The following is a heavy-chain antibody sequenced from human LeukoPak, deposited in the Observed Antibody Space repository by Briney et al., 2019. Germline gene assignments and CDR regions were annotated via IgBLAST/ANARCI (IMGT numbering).Heavy chain of an antibody. J-gene: IGHJ4*02. Sequence: SVKVSCKASGGTFSSYAISWVRQAPGQGLEWMGGIIPIFGTANYAQKFQGRVTITADESTSTAYMQLSSLRSEDTAVYYCARVRAYTRYTSSGWFPFDYCGQGTLVTVSS. CDR1: GGTFSSYA. CDR3: ARVRAYTRYTSSGWFPFDY. D-gene: IGHD6-19*01. CDR2: IIPIFGTA. V-gene: IGHV1-69*13.